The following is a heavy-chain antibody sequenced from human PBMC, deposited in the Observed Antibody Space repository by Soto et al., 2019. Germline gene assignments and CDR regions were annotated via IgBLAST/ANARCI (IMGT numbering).Heavy chain of an antibody. Sequence: SGPTLVNPTETLTLTCTFSGFSLTSPGMCVSWIRQPPGKALEWLALIERDEDDKYYSTSLKTRLTISKDTRKNQVVLTMANMDPADTGTYYCARSIRGPRRFNGMDVWGQGTTVTVSS. CDR2: IERDEDDK. J-gene: IGHJ6*02. D-gene: IGHD1-20*01. CDR3: ARSIRGPRRFNGMDV. CDR1: GFSLTSPGMC. V-gene: IGHV2-70*13.